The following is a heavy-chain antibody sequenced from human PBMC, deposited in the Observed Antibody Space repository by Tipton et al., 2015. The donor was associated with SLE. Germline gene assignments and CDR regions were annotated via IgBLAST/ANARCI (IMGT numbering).Heavy chain of an antibody. Sequence: TLSLTCAVYGGSFSGYYWSWICQPPGKGLEWIGEINHSGSTNYNPSLKSRVTITVDTSKNQFSLKLSSVTAADTALYYCARHRGTPRRAFDIWGQGTMVTVSS. D-gene: IGHD1-14*01. CDR3: ARHRGTPRRAFDI. CDR1: GGSFSGYY. J-gene: IGHJ3*02. CDR2: INHSGST. V-gene: IGHV4-34*01.